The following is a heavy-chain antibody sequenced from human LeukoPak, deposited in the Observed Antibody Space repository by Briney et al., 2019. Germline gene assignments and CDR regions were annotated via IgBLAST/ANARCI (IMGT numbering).Heavy chain of an antibody. Sequence: GRSLRLSCAASGFTFSSYGMHWVRQAPGKGPEWVAVISYDGSDKYYADSVKGRFTISRDNSRNTLYLQMNSLRAEDTAVYYCARVVAVAGSDFQHWGQGTVVTVPS. V-gene: IGHV3-30*03. CDR2: ISYDGSDK. CDR3: ARVVAVAGSDFQH. J-gene: IGHJ1*01. CDR1: GFTFSSYG. D-gene: IGHD6-13*01.